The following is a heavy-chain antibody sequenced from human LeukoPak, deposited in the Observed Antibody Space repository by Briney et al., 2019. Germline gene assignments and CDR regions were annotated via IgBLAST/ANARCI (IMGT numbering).Heavy chain of an antibody. D-gene: IGHD1-1*01. CDR3: ARFVNNWNDHNWFDP. CDR2: IIPIFGTA. Sequence: SVKVSCKASGGTFSSYAISWVRQAPGQGLEWMGGIIPIFGTANYAQKLQGRVTMTTDTSTSTAYMELRSLRSDDTAVYYCARFVNNWNDHNWFDPWGQGTLVTVSS. V-gene: IGHV1-69*05. J-gene: IGHJ5*02. CDR1: GGTFSSYA.